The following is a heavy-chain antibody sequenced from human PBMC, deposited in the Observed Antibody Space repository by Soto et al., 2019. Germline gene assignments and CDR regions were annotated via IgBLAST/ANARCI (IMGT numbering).Heavy chain of an antibody. V-gene: IGHV3-21*01. CDR3: VRDLSAYNWFDL. J-gene: IGHJ5*01. CDR2: ISGDRSYI. CDR1: GITFGSRA. Sequence: WGSLRLSCVASGITFGSRAMNWVRQAPGKGLEWVSSISGDRSYIYYADSVKGRFTISRDNAKNSLFLQMNSLRVEDTAVYYCVRDLSAYNWFDLWGPGTLVTVSS.